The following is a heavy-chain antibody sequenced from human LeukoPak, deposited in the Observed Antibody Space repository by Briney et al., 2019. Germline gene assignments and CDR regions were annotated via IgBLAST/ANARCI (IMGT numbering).Heavy chain of an antibody. Sequence: GGSLRLSRAPSGFTFSSYAMSWVRQAPGKGLEWVSAISGSGGSTYYADSVKGRFTISRDNPKNTLYLQMNSLRAEDTAVYCCATGGPPGYFDYWGQGTLVTVSS. CDR2: ISGSGGST. CDR1: GFTFSSYA. D-gene: IGHD6-25*01. V-gene: IGHV3-23*01. J-gene: IGHJ4*02. CDR3: ATGGPPGYFDY.